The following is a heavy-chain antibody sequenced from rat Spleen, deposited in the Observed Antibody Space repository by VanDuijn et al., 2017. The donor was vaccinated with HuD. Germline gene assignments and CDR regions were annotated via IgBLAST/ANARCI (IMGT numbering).Heavy chain of an antibody. CDR3: ARQFITTRYFDY. V-gene: IGHV5-7*01. Sequence: EVQLAESGGGLVQPGRSLNLSCAASGFTFSDYYMAWVRQAPTKGLEWVASISYDGSSAYYRDSVKGRFTISRDNAKNTQYLQMDSLRSEDTATYYCARQFITTRYFDYWGQGVVVTVSS. J-gene: IGHJ2*01. CDR2: ISYDGSSA. CDR1: GFTFSDYY. D-gene: IGHD1-10*01.